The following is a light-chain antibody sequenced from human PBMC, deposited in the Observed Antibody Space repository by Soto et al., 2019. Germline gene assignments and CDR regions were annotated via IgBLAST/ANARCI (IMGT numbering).Light chain of an antibody. CDR1: RSNIGGNS. CDR3: GSWDSSLSAYV. Sequence: SFLTQPPSVSAAPGPRGTVSSPGSRSNIGGNSVSWYQQLPGTAPKLLIYDDDKRPSGIPDRFSGAKSGTSATLGITGFQTGDEADYYCGSWDSSLSAYVFGTGTKVTVL. J-gene: IGLJ1*01. V-gene: IGLV1-51*01. CDR2: DDD.